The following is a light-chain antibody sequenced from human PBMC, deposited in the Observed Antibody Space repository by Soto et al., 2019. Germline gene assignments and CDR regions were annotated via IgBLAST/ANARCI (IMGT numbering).Light chain of an antibody. V-gene: IGKV3-20*01. CDR1: QTVSNNY. CDR2: GAS. CDR3: QQFYYYPHT. Sequence: EIVLTQSPGTLSLSPGDRATLSCRASQTVSNNYLAWCQQKPGQAPRVIMYGASRRATGIPDRFSGGGSGTDFTLTISRLEPEDFAIYYCQQFYYYPHTFGQGTKLEVK. J-gene: IGKJ2*01.